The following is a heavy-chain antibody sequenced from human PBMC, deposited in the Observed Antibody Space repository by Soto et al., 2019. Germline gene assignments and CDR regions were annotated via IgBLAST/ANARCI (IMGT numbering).Heavy chain of an antibody. CDR2: ISSSGSYI. J-gene: IGHJ6*02. D-gene: IGHD2-8*02. CDR1: GFTFRSYS. CDR3: ASLTGGGYYYGMEV. Sequence: GGSLRLSCAASGFTFRSYSMNWVRQAPGKGLEWVSSISSSGSYINYADSVKGRFTISRDNAENSLFLQMNSLRAEDTAVYFRASLTGGGYYYGMEVWGLGTTVTVSS. V-gene: IGHV3-21*01.